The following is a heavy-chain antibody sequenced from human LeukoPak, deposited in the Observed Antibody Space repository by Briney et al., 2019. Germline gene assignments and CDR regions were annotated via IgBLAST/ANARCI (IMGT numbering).Heavy chain of an antibody. CDR2: IYHSGST. Sequence: SQTLSLTCTVSGGSISSGGYYWSWIRQPPGKGLEWIGYIYHSGSTYYNPSLKSRVTISVDRSKNQFSLKLSSVTAADTAVYYCARAVKWELHDAFDIWGQGTMVTVSS. V-gene: IGHV4-30-2*01. CDR1: GGSISSGGYY. D-gene: IGHD1-26*01. CDR3: ARAVKWELHDAFDI. J-gene: IGHJ3*02.